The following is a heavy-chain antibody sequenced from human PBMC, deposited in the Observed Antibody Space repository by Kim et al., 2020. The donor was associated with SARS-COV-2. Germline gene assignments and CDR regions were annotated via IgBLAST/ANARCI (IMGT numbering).Heavy chain of an antibody. V-gene: IGHV3-23*01. Sequence: ADSVKGRFTISRDNSKKTLDLQMNSLRAEETAVYYCAKDRATVISRSPDYWGQGTLVTVSS. D-gene: IGHD4-17*01. CDR3: AKDRATVISRSPDY. J-gene: IGHJ4*02.